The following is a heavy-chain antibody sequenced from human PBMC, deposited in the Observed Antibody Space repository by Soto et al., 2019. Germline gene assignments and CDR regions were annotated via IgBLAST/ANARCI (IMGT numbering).Heavy chain of an antibody. V-gene: IGHV1-2*02. CDR1: GYPFTGPY. CDR2: INPSSGGT. D-gene: IGHD4-4*01. J-gene: IGHJ6*02. CDR3: ARDFRTDSHGVDV. Sequence: ASVKVSCKASGYPFTGPYIYWVRQAPGQGLEWMGWINPSSGGTEFAEKFQGRVTVTRDTSIRTVFLELNRMTSDDTGVYFCARDFRTDSHGVDVWGQGTAVNVSS.